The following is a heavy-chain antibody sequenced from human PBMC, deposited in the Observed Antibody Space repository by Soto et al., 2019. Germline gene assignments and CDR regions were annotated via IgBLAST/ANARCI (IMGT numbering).Heavy chain of an antibody. CDR2: ISTNGGST. CDR1: GSTWSSNA. D-gene: IGHD3-22*01. J-gene: IGHJ4*02. V-gene: IGHV3-64D*06. Sequence: GVCMSLSSSACGSTWSSNAMRWVLQAPGKGLEYVSSISTNGGSTHYADSVKGRFTISRDNSKNTQYLQMSSLRADDTAVYYCVKGEYYYDSSGYYPFDYWAQGT. CDR3: VKGEYYYDSSGYYPFDY.